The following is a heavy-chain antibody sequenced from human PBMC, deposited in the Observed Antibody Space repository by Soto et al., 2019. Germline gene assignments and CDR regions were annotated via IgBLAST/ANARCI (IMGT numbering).Heavy chain of an antibody. CDR1: GFTFSDYY. Sequence: GGSLRLSCAASGFTFSDYYMSWIRQAPGKGLEWVSYIRSSGSTIYYADSVKGRFTISRDNAQNSLYMQMNSLRAEDTAVYYCAGRPRTITMIVVEHWGQGTLVTVSS. CDR3: AGRPRTITMIVVEH. V-gene: IGHV3-11*01. CDR2: IRSSGSTI. J-gene: IGHJ4*02. D-gene: IGHD3-22*01.